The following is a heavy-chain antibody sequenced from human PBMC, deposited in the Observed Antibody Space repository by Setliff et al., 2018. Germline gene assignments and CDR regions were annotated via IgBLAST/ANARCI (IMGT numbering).Heavy chain of an antibody. CDR3: ARDGDNYYDSSGYYLNHAFDI. Sequence: SVKVSCKASGGTFSSYAISWVRQAPGQGLEWMGGIIPIFGTANYAQKFQDRVTITADESTSTAYMELSSLRSEDTAVYYCARDGDNYYDSSGYYLNHAFDIWGQGTMVTVSS. D-gene: IGHD3-22*01. CDR2: IIPIFGTA. CDR1: GGTFSSYA. V-gene: IGHV1-69*13. J-gene: IGHJ3*02.